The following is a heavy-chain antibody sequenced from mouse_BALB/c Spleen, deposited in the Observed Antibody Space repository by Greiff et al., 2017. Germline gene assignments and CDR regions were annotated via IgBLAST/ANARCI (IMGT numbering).Heavy chain of an antibody. V-gene: IGHV5-17*02. D-gene: IGHD2-3*01. Sequence: DVKLVESGGGLVQPGGSRKLSCAASGFTFSSFGMHWVRQAPEKGLEWVAYISSGSSTIYYADTVKGRFTISRDNPKNTLFLQMTSLRSEDTAMYYCARSYDGYYPAWVAYWGQGTLVTVSA. CDR3: ARSYDGYYPAWVAY. CDR2: ISSGSSTI. CDR1: GFTFSSFG. J-gene: IGHJ3*01.